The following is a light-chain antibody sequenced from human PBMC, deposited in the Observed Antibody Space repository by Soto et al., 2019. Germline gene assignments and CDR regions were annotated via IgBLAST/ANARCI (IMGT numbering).Light chain of an antibody. Sequence: EIVITQSPATLSVSPGERATLSCRASQSITSNLAWYQQKPGQAPRLLMYGASNRATGIPDRFSGSGSETDFTLTISRLEPEDFAVYYCQQYGTTRITFGQGTRLEIK. CDR3: QQYGTTRIT. J-gene: IGKJ5*01. CDR2: GAS. V-gene: IGKV3-20*01. CDR1: QSITSN.